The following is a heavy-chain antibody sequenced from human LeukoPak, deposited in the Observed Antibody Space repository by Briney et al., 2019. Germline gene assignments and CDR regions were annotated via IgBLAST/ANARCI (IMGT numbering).Heavy chain of an antibody. J-gene: IGHJ4*02. CDR3: ARALTYYYGSGSYNFDY. V-gene: IGHV4-34*01. D-gene: IGHD3-10*01. CDR2: INHSGST. Sequence: SETLSLTCAVYGGSFSIYYWSWIRQPPGKGLEWLGEINHSGSTNYNPSLKSRVTISVDTSKNQFSLKLSSVTAADTAVYYCARALTYYYGSGSYNFDYWGQGTLVTVSS. CDR1: GGSFSIYY.